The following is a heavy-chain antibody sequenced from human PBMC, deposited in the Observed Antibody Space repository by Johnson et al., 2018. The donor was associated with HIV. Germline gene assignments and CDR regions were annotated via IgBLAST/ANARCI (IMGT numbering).Heavy chain of an antibody. D-gene: IGHD6-6*01. V-gene: IGHV3-7*05. Sequence: VQLVESGGTLVPPGGSLRLSCAASGFIFSNYWMRWIRQAPGKGLEWVATIKHAGSEADYADSVKGRFPISRDNAKNSMCRPLNNVRGEDTAVYYCVRACRSASGPRAFDIWGQGTMVTVSS. CDR3: VRACRSASGPRAFDI. J-gene: IGHJ3*02. CDR2: IKHAGSEA. CDR1: GFIFSNYW.